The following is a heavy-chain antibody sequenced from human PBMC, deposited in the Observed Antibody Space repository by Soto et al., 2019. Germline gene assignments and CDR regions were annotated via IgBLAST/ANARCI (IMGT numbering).Heavy chain of an antibody. CDR1: GFTFSSYA. CDR3: AKDLNWNYDYFDY. J-gene: IGHJ4*02. CDR2: ISGSGGST. V-gene: IGHV3-23*01. D-gene: IGHD1-7*01. Sequence: GGSLRLSCAASGFTFSSYAMSWVRQAPGKGLEWVSAISGSGGSTYYAGSVKGRFTISRDNSKNTLYLQMNSLRAEDTAVYYCAKDLNWNYDYFDYWGQGTLVTVSS.